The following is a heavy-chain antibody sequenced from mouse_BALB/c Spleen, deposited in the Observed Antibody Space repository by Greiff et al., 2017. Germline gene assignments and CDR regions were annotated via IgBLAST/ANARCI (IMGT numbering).Heavy chain of an antibody. CDR1: GYTFTSYW. Sequence: VQLQESGAELAKPGASVKMSCKASGYTFTSYWMHWVKQRPGQGLEWIGYINPSTGYTEYNQKFKDKATLTADKSSSTAYMQLSSLTSEDSAVYYCARNYGSRPPFAYWGQGTLVTVSA. CDR3: ARNYGSRPPFAY. D-gene: IGHD1-1*01. J-gene: IGHJ3*01. V-gene: IGHV1-7*01. CDR2: INPSTGYT.